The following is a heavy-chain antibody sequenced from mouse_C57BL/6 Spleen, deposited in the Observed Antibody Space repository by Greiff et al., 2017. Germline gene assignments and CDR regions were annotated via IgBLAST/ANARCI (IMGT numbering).Heavy chain of an antibody. CDR1: GYTFTSYW. Sequence: QVQLQQPGAELVRPGSSVKLSCKASGYTFTSYWMHWVKQRPIQGLEWIGNIDPSDSETHYNQKFKDKATLTVDKSSSTAYMQLSSLTSEDSAFYYCARGQLPYYFDYWGQGTTLTVSS. V-gene: IGHV1-52*01. D-gene: IGHD6-1*01. CDR3: ARGQLPYYFDY. J-gene: IGHJ2*01. CDR2: IDPSDSET.